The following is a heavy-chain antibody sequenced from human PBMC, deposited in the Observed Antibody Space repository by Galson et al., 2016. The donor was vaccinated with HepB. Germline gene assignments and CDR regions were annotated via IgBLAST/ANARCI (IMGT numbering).Heavy chain of an antibody. J-gene: IGHJ2*01. CDR3: TREFDL. V-gene: IGHV3-7*04. CDR2: IKKDESEI. Sequence: SLRLSCAASGFSLGNYWMNWARQAPGKGLEWLANIKKDESEINYVDSVKGRFTISRDNAKNSLFPQMNTLRVEDTAVYYCTREFDLWGRGTQVTVSS. CDR1: GFSLGNYW.